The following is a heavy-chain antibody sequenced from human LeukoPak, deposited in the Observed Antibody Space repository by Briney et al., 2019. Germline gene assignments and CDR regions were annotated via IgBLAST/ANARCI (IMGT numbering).Heavy chain of an antibody. CDR1: GLTLSNYW. CDR3: APGRFLEWLSPPADY. Sequence: GGSLRLSCAASGLTLSNYWMHWVRQAPGKGLVWVARMNNDGSGISYAASVKGRFTISRDNAKSTLYLQMNSLRAEDTAVYYCAPGRFLEWLSPPADYWGQGTLVTVSS. J-gene: IGHJ4*02. D-gene: IGHD3-3*01. V-gene: IGHV3-74*01. CDR2: MNNDGSGI.